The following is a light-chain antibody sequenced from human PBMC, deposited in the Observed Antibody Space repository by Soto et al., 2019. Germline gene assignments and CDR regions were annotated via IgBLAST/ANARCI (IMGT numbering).Light chain of an antibody. Sequence: VLTQSTGTLSLSPGERATLSCRASQSISTNNLAWYQHKPGQAPRLLLFGTSITATATPDRFTGSGSGTDFTLTITAVEPEDFAVYYCQRYGPSPYTFGQGTKLEIK. CDR1: QSISTNN. CDR3: QRYGPSPYT. J-gene: IGKJ2*01. V-gene: IGKV3-20*01. CDR2: GTS.